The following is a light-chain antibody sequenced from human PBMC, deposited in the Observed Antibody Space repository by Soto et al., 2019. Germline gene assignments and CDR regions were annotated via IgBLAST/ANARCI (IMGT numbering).Light chain of an antibody. CDR1: SSDVGGYNF. Sequence: LKKPAYGKGAHGQASAISCNGTSSDVGGYNFVSWYQQHPGKAPKLMIYDVSYRPSGVSNRFSGSKSGNTASLTISGLQAEDEADYYCSSYTSSSTRVFGTGTKVTVL. V-gene: IGLV2-14*01. CDR2: DVS. CDR3: SSYTSSSTRV. J-gene: IGLJ1*01.